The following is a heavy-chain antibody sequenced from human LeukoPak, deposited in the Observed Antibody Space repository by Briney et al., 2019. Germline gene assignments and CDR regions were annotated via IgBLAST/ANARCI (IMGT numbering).Heavy chain of an antibody. V-gene: IGHV3-7*01. CDR2: INQDGSEK. J-gene: IGHJ6*02. CDR1: GFTLSDYW. CDR3: ARDVGLLSGYYGMDV. D-gene: IGHD2-2*01. Sequence: GGSLRLSCAVSGFTLSDYWMSWVRQAPGKGLEWVANINQDGSEKYYVDSVKGRFTISRGNAKNSLYLQMDSLRAEDTAVYYCARDVGLLSGYYGMDVWGQGTTVTVSS.